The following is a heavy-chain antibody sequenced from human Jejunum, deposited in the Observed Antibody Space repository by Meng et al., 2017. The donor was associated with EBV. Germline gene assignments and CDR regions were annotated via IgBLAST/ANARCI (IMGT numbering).Heavy chain of an antibody. CDR3: ARDGGPSGSYAYWFDP. D-gene: IGHD1-26*01. J-gene: IGHJ5*02. CDR1: GGSISSSNW. Sequence: QGHLHESGPGLVKPLGTLALPCAVSGGSISSSNWWSWVRQPPGKGPEWIGEIFHIGTTNYNPTLKSRVTMSVDKSKNHFSLKLTSVTAADTAVYYCARDGGPSGSYAYWFDPWGQGTLVTVSS. CDR2: IFHIGTT. V-gene: IGHV4-4*02.